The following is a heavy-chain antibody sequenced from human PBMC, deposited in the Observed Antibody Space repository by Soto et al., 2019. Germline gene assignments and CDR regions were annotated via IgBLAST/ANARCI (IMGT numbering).Heavy chain of an antibody. CDR1: SGSISSTIYS. J-gene: IGHJ6*02. Sequence: QLQLQESGPGLVKPSETLSLTCTVSSGSISSTIYSWDWIRQPPGKGLEWIGSIFYSGSTYYNPSLKSRVTIXXDXSXIQFSLTLTSVTAADTAVYYCAATTWMQASHYAMDVWGQGTTVTVSS. D-gene: IGHD5-18*01. V-gene: IGHV4-39*01. CDR3: AATTWMQASHYAMDV. CDR2: IFYSGST.